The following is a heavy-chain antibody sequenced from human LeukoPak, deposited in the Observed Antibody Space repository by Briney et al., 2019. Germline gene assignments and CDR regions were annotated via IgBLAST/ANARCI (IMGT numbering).Heavy chain of an antibody. V-gene: IGHV4-34*01. CDR3: ARNSGYERDFDY. D-gene: IGHD5-12*01. J-gene: IGHJ4*02. CDR1: GGSFSGYY. CDR2: INHSGST. Sequence: PSETLSLTCAVYGGSFSGYYWSWIRQPPGKGLEWIGEINHSGSTNYNPSLKSRVTISVDTSKNQFSLKLSSVTAADTAVYYCARNSGYERDFDYWGQGTLVTVSS.